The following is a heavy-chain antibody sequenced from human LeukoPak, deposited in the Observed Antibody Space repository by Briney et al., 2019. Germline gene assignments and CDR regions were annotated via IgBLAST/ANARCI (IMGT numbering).Heavy chain of an antibody. CDR1: GFTFSSYA. V-gene: IGHV3-23*01. Sequence: RPGGSLRLSRAASGFTFSSYAMSWVRQAPGKGLEWVSAISGSGGSTYYADSVKGRFTISRDNSKNTLYLQMNSLRAEDTAVYYCARESRYCSSTSCYKGPYYFDYWGQGTLVTVSS. J-gene: IGHJ4*02. CDR3: ARESRYCSSTSCYKGPYYFDY. CDR2: ISGSGGST. D-gene: IGHD2-2*02.